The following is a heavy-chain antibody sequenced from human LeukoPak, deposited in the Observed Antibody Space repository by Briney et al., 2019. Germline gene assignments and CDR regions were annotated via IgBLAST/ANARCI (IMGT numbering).Heavy chain of an antibody. D-gene: IGHD2-2*03. CDR3: GRDEDIPTYPNWIDT. CDR2: VSTYTGNT. Sequence: VASVKVSCKASGYSFFNSGITWVRQAPGQGPEWIGWVSTYTGNTNYAEKVRGRITMTTDTSTNTAYMELRSLKSDDTAVYYCGRDEDIPTYPNWIDTRGQGTLLTVSS. J-gene: IGHJ5*02. V-gene: IGHV1-18*01. CDR1: GYSFFNSG.